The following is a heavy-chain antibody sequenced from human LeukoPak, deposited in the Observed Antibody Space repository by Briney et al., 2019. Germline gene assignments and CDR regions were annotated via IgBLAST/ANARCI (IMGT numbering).Heavy chain of an antibody. CDR3: ARVGSGWGDFDY. D-gene: IGHD6-19*01. V-gene: IGHV4-34*01. Sequence: SETLSLTCAVYGGSFSGYYWSWIRQPPGKGLEWIGSRSIYYSGSTYYNASLKSRVTISVDTSKNQFSLKLSSVTAADTAVYYCARVGSGWGDFDYWGQGTLVTVTS. CDR1: GGSFSGYY. J-gene: IGHJ4*02. CDR2: RSIYYSGST.